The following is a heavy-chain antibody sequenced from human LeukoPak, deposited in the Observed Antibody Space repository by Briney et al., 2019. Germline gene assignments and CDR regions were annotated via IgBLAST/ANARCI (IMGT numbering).Heavy chain of an antibody. CDR1: GGSFSGYY. D-gene: IGHD6-19*01. V-gene: IGHV4-34*01. Sequence: SETLSLTCAVYGGSFSGYYWSWIRQPPGKGLEWIGEINHSGSTNYNPSLKSRVTISVDTSKNQFSLKLSSVTAADTAVYYCARRISSSGWLDAFDIWGQGTMVTVSS. J-gene: IGHJ3*02. CDR2: INHSGST. CDR3: ARRISSSGWLDAFDI.